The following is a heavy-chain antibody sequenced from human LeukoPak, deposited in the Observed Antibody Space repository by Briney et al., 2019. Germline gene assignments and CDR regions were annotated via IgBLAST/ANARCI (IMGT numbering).Heavy chain of an antibody. CDR3: ARAGVTMVRGVIIHSNNFDY. D-gene: IGHD3-10*01. V-gene: IGHV3-7*03. Sequence: GGSLRLSCAASGFTFSSYWMSWVRQDPGKGLEWVANIKQDGSEKYYVDSVKGRFTISRDNAKNSLYLQMNSLRAEDTAVYYCARAGVTMVRGVIIHSNNFDYWGQGTLVTVSS. J-gene: IGHJ4*02. CDR2: IKQDGSEK. CDR1: GFTFSSYW.